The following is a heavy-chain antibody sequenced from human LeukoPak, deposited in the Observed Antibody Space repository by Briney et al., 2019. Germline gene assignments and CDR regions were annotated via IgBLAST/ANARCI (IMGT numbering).Heavy chain of an antibody. CDR2: INPNSGGT. V-gene: IGHV1-2*06. Sequence: GASVKVSCKASGYTFTGYYMHWVRQAPGQGLEWMGRINPNSGGTNYAQKFQGRVTMTRDTSISTAYMGLSRLRSDDTAVYYCAREFVVVVAAFEPWGQGTLVTVSS. D-gene: IGHD2-15*01. CDR3: AREFVVVVAAFEP. CDR1: GYTFTGYY. J-gene: IGHJ5*02.